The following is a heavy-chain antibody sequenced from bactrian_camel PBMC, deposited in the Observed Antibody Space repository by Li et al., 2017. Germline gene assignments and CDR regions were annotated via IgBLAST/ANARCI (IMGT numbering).Heavy chain of an antibody. CDR3: AADYRRRDGSCFWLPMNEYKY. J-gene: IGHJ4*01. V-gene: IGHV3S56*01. CDR2: ISSDGST. CDR1: GFTFVDAD. D-gene: IGHD6*01. Sequence: HVQLVESGGGSVQTGGSLRLSCTASGFTFVDADMGWYRQVPGNDCELISTISSDGSTHYADSVKGRFTISHDNAKNTVYLQMNSLKPEDTAMYYCAADYRRRDGSCFWLPMNEYKYWGQGTQVTVS.